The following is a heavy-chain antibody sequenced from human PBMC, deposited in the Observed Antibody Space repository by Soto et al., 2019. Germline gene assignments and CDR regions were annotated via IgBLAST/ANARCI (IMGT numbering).Heavy chain of an antibody. J-gene: IGHJ4*02. Sequence: EVQLLESGGGLVQPGGSMRLSCAASGFTFSSYALSWVRQAPGKGLEWVSAISGSGGTTYYADSVKGRFTISRDNSKNTLYLQINSLRAEDTAVYYCAQGGGEYQLLRDYWGQGTLFTVSS. D-gene: IGHD2-2*01. CDR2: ISGSGGTT. CDR3: AQGGGEYQLLRDY. CDR1: GFTFSSYA. V-gene: IGHV3-23*01.